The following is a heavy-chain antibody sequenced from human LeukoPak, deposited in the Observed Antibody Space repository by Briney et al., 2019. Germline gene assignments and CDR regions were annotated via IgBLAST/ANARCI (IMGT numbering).Heavy chain of an antibody. CDR3: ARAIRSSGWYDY. CDR1: GDSVSNYY. Sequence: SETLSLTCTASGDSVSNYYWTWIRQPPGKGLEWVGYIYYSGSTNYNPSLKSRVTISVDTSKNQFSLKLSSVTAADTAVYYCARAIRSSGWYDYWGQGTLVTVSS. V-gene: IGHV4-59*02. CDR2: IYYSGST. J-gene: IGHJ4*02. D-gene: IGHD6-19*01.